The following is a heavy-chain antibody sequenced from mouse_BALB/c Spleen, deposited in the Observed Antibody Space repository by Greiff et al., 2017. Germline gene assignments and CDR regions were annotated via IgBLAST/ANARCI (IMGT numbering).Heavy chain of an antibody. V-gene: IGHV5-17*02. CDR3: ARELRGPWFAY. D-gene: IGHD1-1*01. J-gene: IGHJ3*01. CDR1: GFTFSSFG. Sequence: EVQVVESGGDLVKPGGSLKLSCAASGFTFSSFGMHWVRQAPEKGLEWVAYISSGSSTIYYADTVKGRFTISRDNPKNTLFLQMTSLRSEDTAMYYCARELRGPWFAYWGQGTLVTVSA. CDR2: ISSGSSTI.